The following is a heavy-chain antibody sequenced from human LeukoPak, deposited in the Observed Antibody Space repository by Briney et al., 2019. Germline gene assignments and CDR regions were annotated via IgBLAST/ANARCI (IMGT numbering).Heavy chain of an antibody. J-gene: IGHJ6*03. CDR1: GFTFSSYA. CDR2: ISGSGGST. CDR3: AKARSSSWYLNYMDV. Sequence: GGTLRLSCAASGFTFSSYAMSWVRQAPGKGLEWVSAISGSGGSTYYADSVKGRFTISRDNSKNTLYLQMNSLRAEDTAVYYCAKARSSSWYLNYMDVWGKGTTVTVSS. D-gene: IGHD6-13*01. V-gene: IGHV3-23*01.